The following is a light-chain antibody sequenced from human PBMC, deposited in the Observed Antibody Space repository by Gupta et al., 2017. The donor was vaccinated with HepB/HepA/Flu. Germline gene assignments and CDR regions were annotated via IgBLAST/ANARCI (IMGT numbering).Light chain of an antibody. CDR2: YGS. CDR3: RRRRGWPLT. CDR1: QTVSSY. J-gene: IGKJ4*01. Sequence: IVLTQSPATLSWSPGESPTLSCIASQTVSSYLAWYQQKRGQTPRLLLYYGSNRATAMLARFSGSGSAGDFTLTIISLVPADFAVYYCRRRRGWPLTFGGGTKVEIK. V-gene: IGKV3-11*02.